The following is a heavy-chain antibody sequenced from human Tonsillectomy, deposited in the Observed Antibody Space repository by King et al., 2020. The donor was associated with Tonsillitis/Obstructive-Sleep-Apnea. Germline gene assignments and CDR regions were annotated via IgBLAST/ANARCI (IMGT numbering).Heavy chain of an antibody. Sequence: VQLVESGGGLVQPGGSLRLSCAASGFTFSSYWMSWVRQAPGKGLEWVANIKQEGSEKYYVDSVKGRFTISRDNAKNSLYLQMNSLRADDTAVYYCARDPSPAASYYGMDVWGQGTTVTVSS. CDR1: GFTFSSYW. CDR3: ARDPSPAASYYGMDV. J-gene: IGHJ6*02. D-gene: IGHD2-2*01. V-gene: IGHV3-7*03. CDR2: IKQEGSEK.